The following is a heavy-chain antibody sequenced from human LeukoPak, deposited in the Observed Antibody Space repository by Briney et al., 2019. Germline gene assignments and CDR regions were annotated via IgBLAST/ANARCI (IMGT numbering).Heavy chain of an antibody. CDR1: GDSISSSGYY. CDR2: IYHSGST. D-gene: IGHD1-14*01. J-gene: IGHJ6*02. V-gene: IGHV4-31*03. CDR3: ARAELSHRGYHYGMDV. Sequence: SETLSLTCTVSGDSISSSGYYWNWIRQHPGKGLEWIGYIYHSGSTYYNPSLKSRVIISADTSKNQLSLKLSSVTAADTAVYYCARAELSHRGYHYGMDVWGQGATVTVS.